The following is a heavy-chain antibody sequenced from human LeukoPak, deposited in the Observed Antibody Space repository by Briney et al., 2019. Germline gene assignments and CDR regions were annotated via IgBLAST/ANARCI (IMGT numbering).Heavy chain of an antibody. CDR3: AKMTTVTPFDY. CDR1: GFTFSDYY. V-gene: IGHV3-11*01. D-gene: IGHD4-17*01. CDR2: ISSSGDTI. J-gene: IGHJ4*02. Sequence: GGSLRLSCAASGFTFSDYYMRWIRQAPGKGLEWVSYISSSGDTIYYADSVKGRFTISRDNAKNSLYLQMNSLRAEDTAVYYCAKMTTVTPFDYWGQGTLVTVSS.